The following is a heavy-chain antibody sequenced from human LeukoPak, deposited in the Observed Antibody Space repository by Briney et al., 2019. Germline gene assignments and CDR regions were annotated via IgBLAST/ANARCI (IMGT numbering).Heavy chain of an antibody. D-gene: IGHD2-2*01. J-gene: IGHJ6*02. V-gene: IGHV3-48*03. CDR1: GFTFSSYE. Sequence: GGSLRLSCAASGFTFSSYEMNWVRQAPGKGLEWVSYISSSGSTIYYADSVKGRFTISGDNAKNSLYLQMNSLRAEGTAVYYCARALSTYQLGEYSYYYGMDVWGQGTTVTVSS. CDR3: ARALSTYQLGEYSYYYGMDV. CDR2: ISSSGSTI.